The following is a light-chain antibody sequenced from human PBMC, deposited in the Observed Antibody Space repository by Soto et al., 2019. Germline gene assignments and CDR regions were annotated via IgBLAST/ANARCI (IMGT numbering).Light chain of an antibody. V-gene: IGKV3-20*01. CDR2: GAS. Sequence: EIVLTQSPGTLSLSPGKRATLSCRASQSVSSGYLAWYQQKLGQAPRLLIYGASSRAAGIPDRFSGSGSGTDFTLTISRLEPEDFAVYYCQQYGSSFTFGPGTKVDIK. CDR1: QSVSSGY. J-gene: IGKJ3*01. CDR3: QQYGSSFT.